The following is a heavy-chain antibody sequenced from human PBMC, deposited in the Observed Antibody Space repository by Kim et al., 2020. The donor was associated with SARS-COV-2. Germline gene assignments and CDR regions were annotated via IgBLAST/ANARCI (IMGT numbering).Heavy chain of an antibody. CDR3: AKTRGVAAAGTKFDY. V-gene: IGHV3-23*01. J-gene: IGHJ4*02. D-gene: IGHD6-13*01. Sequence: DSVQGRFTVSRDQSKTTLYQQMNSLRAEDTAVYYCAKTRGVAAAGTKFDYWGQGTLVTVSS.